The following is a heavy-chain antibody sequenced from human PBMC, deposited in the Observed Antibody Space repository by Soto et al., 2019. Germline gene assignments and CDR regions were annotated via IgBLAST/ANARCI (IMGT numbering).Heavy chain of an antibody. V-gene: IGHV3-21*01. CDR2: ITGSGNYI. CDR1: GFTFRSYT. D-gene: IGHD2-15*01. J-gene: IGHJ6*02. Sequence: PGGSLRLSCVASGFTFRSYTMHWVRQAPGKGLEWVSSITGSGNYIYYTDSVKGRFTISRDNARNSLFLQMNSLRAEDTAVYYCANGRYSSPPGMDVWGQGTTVT. CDR3: ANGRYSSPPGMDV.